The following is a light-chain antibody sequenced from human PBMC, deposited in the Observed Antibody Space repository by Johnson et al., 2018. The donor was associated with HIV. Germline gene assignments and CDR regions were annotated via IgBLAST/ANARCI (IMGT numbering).Light chain of an antibody. V-gene: IGLV1-51*01. CDR1: SSNIGNNY. J-gene: IGLJ1*01. CDR2: DNN. Sequence: QPVLTQPPSVSAAPGQKVTISCSGSSSNIGNNYVSWYKQLPGTAPKLLIYDNNKRPSGIPDRFSGSKSGTSATLGITGLQTGDEADYYCGTWDSSLSRGGFGTGTKVTGL. CDR3: GTWDSSLSRGG.